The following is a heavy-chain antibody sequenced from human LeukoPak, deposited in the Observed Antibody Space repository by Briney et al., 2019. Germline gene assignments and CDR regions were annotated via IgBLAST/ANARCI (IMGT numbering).Heavy chain of an antibody. CDR2: VYPGTSDS. J-gene: IGHJ5*02. CDR3: ARELGSYGYVCPIS. D-gene: IGHD5-18*01. Sequence: GESLKISCKGFGYTFTTNWIAWVRQMPGKGLEWMGVVYPGTSDSRYSPSFQGQVTISADNSLSAAYLQWSSLKASDSAMYYCARELGSYGYVCPISWGQGTLVTVSS. CDR1: GYTFTTNW. V-gene: IGHV5-51*01.